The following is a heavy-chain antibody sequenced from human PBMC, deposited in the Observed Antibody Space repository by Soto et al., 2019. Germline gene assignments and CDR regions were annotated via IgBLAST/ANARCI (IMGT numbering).Heavy chain of an antibody. CDR1: GGSVSSDNYY. Sequence: SETLSLTCTVSGGSVSSDNYYWSWIRQPPGKGLEWIGYIYFAGSTDYNPSLKSRVTISLDTSKNQFSLKLSSVTAADTALYYCARESSHGLYGLDVWGQGTTVTVSS. CDR2: IYFAGST. J-gene: IGHJ6*02. D-gene: IGHD3-10*01. V-gene: IGHV4-61*01. CDR3: ARESSHGLYGLDV.